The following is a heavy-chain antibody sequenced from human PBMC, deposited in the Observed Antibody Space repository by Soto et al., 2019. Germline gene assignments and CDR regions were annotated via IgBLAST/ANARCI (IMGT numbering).Heavy chain of an antibody. CDR3: ARHSPDDFWSFDY. CDR2: IYYSGST. V-gene: IGHV4-39*01. Sequence: ETLSLTCTVSGGSISSSSYYWGWIRQPPGKGLEWIGSIYYSGSTNYNPSLKSRVTISVDTSKNQFSLKLSSVTAADTAVYYCARHSPDDFWSFDYWGQGTLVTVSS. CDR1: GGSISSSSYY. D-gene: IGHD3-3*01. J-gene: IGHJ4*02.